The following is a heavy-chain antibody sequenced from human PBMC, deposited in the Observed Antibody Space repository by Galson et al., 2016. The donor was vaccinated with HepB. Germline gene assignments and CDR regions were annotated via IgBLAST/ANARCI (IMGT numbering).Heavy chain of an antibody. V-gene: IGHV3-21*06. CDR2: ISGTGTYI. J-gene: IGHJ4*02. CDR1: GFTFIAYS. Sequence: SLRLSCAASGFTFIAYSMNWGRQAPGKGLEWVSSISGTGTYIYYAESVKGRFTISRDNAKNLLYLQMNSLRAEDTAVYYCARGSNYDILTGYLSWGQGTLVTVSS. CDR3: ARGSNYDILTGYLS. D-gene: IGHD3-9*01.